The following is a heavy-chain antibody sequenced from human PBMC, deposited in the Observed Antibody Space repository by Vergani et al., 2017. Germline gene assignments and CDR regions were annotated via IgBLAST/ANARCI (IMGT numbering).Heavy chain of an antibody. CDR3: ARDFGGGYYYDSSGRTHFDY. V-gene: IGHV3-74*01. CDR2: INSDGSST. D-gene: IGHD3-22*01. J-gene: IGHJ4*02. CDR1: GFTFSSYA. Sequence: EVQLLESGGGLVQPGGSLRLSCAASGFTFSSYAMSWVRQAPGKGLVWVSRINSDGSSTSYADSVKGRFTISRDNAKNTLYLQMNSLRAEDTAVYYCARDFGGGYYYDSSGRTHFDYWGQGTLVTVSS.